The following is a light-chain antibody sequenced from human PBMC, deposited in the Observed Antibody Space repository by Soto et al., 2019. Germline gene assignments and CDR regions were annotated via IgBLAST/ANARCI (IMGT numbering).Light chain of an antibody. CDR2: EVT. V-gene: IGLV2-8*01. Sequence: QSALTQPPSASGSPGQSVTISCTGTSSDVGAYNYVFWYQQHAGKAPKLVIYEVTKRPSGVPDRFSGSKSANTASLTVSGLQAEDEADYYCSSLASSNTWVFGGGTKLTVL. J-gene: IGLJ3*02. CDR1: SSDVGAYNY. CDR3: SSLASSNTWV.